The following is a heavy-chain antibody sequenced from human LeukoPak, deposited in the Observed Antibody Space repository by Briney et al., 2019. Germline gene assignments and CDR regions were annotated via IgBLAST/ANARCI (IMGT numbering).Heavy chain of an antibody. V-gene: IGHV1-8*03. D-gene: IGHD3-3*01. CDR2: MNPNSGNT. CDR1: GYTFTSYD. Sequence: ASVKVSCKASGYTFTSYDINWVRQATGQGLEWMGWMNPNSGNTGYAQKFQGRVTITRNTSISTAYMELSSLRAEDTAVYYCARDNYDFWSGQMGYYYMDVWGKGTTVTVSS. CDR3: ARDNYDFWSGQMGYYYMDV. J-gene: IGHJ6*03.